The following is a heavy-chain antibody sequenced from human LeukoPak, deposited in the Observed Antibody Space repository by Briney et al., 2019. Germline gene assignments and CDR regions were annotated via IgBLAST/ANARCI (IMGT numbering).Heavy chain of an antibody. Sequence: WETLSLTCTVSGGSISSYYWSWIRQPPGKGLEWMGYIHYSGSTNYNPHLKSGVTISVDASKSQFYLKLSSVTAADPAVYYCARAPWRIAARQAEFDYWGQGTLVTVSS. CDR2: IHYSGST. CDR1: GGSISSYY. V-gene: IGHV4-59*01. D-gene: IGHD6-6*01. J-gene: IGHJ4*02. CDR3: ARAPWRIAARQAEFDY.